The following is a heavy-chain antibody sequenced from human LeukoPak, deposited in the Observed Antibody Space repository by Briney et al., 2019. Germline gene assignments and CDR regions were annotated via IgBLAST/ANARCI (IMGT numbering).Heavy chain of an antibody. Sequence: GGSLRLSCAASGFTFSSYAMHWVRQAPGKGLERMAVISYDGSNKYYADSVKGRFTISRDNSKNTLYLQMNSLRAEDTAVYYCARNPPGALYYYYYYGMDVWGQGTTVTVSS. CDR3: ARNPPGALYYYYYYGMDV. CDR1: GFTFSSYA. V-gene: IGHV3-30-3*01. J-gene: IGHJ6*02. CDR2: ISYDGSNK.